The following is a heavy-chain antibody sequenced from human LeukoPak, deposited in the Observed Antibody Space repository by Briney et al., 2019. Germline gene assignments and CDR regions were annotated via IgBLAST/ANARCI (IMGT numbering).Heavy chain of an antibody. CDR2: ISGSGGST. CDR3: AKDYTRELNYMDV. CDR1: GFTFSSYA. Sequence: PGGSLRLSCAASGFTFSSYAMSWVRQAPGKGLEWVSAISGSGGSTYYADSVKGRSTISRDNSKNTLYLQMNSLRAEDTAVYYCAKDYTRELNYMDVWGKGTTVTVSS. V-gene: IGHV3-23*01. D-gene: IGHD1-26*01. J-gene: IGHJ6*03.